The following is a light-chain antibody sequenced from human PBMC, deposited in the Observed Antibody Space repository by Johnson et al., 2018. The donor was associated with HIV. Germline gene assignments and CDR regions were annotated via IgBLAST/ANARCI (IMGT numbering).Light chain of an antibody. CDR3: GTWDSSLGAWV. CDR1: SSNIGKNY. CDR2: ENK. J-gene: IGLJ1*01. V-gene: IGLV1-51*02. Sequence: HSVLSQPPSVSAAPGQMVSISCSGSSSNIGKNYVSWYQQFPGTAPKLLIHENKKRPSGIPDRFSGSKSGTSATLDITGLQTGDEADYYCGTWDSSLGAWVFGNGTKVTVL.